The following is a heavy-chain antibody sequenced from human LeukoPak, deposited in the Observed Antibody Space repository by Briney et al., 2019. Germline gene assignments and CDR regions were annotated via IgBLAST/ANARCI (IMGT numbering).Heavy chain of an antibody. Sequence: GRSLRLSCAASGFTFSSYGMPWLRQAPGKGLEWVAVIWYDGSKIYYADSVKGRFTISRDNSKNTLYLQMDSLRAEDTAEYHCARGYYISSSVFDYWGRGTLVTLSS. CDR1: GFTFSSYG. J-gene: IGHJ4*02. V-gene: IGHV3-33*01. CDR2: IWYDGSKI. CDR3: ARGYYISSSVFDY. D-gene: IGHD6-6*01.